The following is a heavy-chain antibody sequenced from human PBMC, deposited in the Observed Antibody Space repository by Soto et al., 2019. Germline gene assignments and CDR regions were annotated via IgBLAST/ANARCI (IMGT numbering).Heavy chain of an antibody. CDR3: VRQEITMLRLKPRLRFEP. CDR2: MYYGGST. Sequence: SETLSLTCTVSGGSISSNNYYWGWIRQPPGKGLDWIGSMYYGGSTYYNPSLKSRVTMSVDTSKNQFSLKLSSVTAEDTAVYYCVRQEITMLRLKPRLRFEPWGKGNLVT. D-gene: IGHD3-10*01. V-gene: IGHV4-39*01. J-gene: IGHJ5*02. CDR1: GGSISSNNYY.